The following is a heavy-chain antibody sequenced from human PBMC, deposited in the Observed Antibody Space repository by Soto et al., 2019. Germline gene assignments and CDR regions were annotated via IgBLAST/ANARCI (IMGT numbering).Heavy chain of an antibody. CDR1: GFTFSNYG. CDR3: TKRRNVLRFLEWSSGMEV. V-gene: IGHV3-30*18. CDR2: ISDDGSNK. Sequence: PGGSLRLSCAASGFTFSNYGMHWVRQAPGEGLEWVAFISDDGSNKYYADSMKGRLTMSRDNSKSTLYLQMNSLRVEDTAVYYCTKRRNVLRFLEWSSGMEVWGQGTTVTVSS. J-gene: IGHJ6*02. D-gene: IGHD3-3*01.